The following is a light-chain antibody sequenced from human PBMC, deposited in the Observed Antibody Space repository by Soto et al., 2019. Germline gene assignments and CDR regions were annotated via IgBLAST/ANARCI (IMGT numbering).Light chain of an antibody. J-gene: IGKJ1*01. CDR1: QSVSSN. Sequence: EIVMTQSPATLSVSLGERATLSCMASQSVSSNFAWYQQKPGQAPRPLIYDASTRAPGIPARFSGSGSGTEFTLTITSVKPDDFATYDCQHYNSYGTFGQGTKGDIK. V-gene: IGKV3-15*01. CDR3: QHYNSYGT. CDR2: DAS.